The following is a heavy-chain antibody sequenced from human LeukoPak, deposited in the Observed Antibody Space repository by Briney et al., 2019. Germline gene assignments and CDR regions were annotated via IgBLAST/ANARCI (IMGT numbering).Heavy chain of an antibody. CDR1: GFTVSSNY. CDR3: ASDRNYYDSSGPRLAY. D-gene: IGHD3-22*01. V-gene: IGHV3-66*01. J-gene: IGHJ4*02. CDR2: IYSGGST. Sequence: PGGSLRLSCAAPGFTVSSNYMSWVRQAPGKGLEWVSVIYSGGSTYYADSVKGRFTISRDNSKNTLYLQMNSLRAEDTAVYYCASDRNYYDSSGPRLAYWGQGTLVTVSS.